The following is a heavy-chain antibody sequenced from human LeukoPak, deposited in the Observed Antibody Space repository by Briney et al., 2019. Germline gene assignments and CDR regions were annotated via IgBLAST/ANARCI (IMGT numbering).Heavy chain of an antibody. Sequence: ASVKASCKASEDTFTNYYIHWVRHAPGQGLEWMGIMNPSAGRPTYAQRFQGRVTMTSNVSTRTVYMELNSLTSDDTAVYYCARVFDYAYFDYWGQGSLVTVSS. J-gene: IGHJ4*02. V-gene: IGHV1-46*01. D-gene: IGHD3-16*01. CDR2: MNPSAGRP. CDR3: ARVFDYAYFDY. CDR1: EDTFTNYY.